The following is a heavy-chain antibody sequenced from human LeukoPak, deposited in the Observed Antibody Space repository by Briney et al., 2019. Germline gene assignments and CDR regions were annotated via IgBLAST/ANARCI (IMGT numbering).Heavy chain of an antibody. CDR3: ARDLGSCSSTSCYLGRIGWFDP. CDR1: GYTFTSYA. D-gene: IGHD2-2*01. J-gene: IGHJ5*02. Sequence: ASVKVSCKASGYTFTSYAMHWVRQAPGQRLEWMGWINAGNGNTKYSQKFQGRVTITRDTSASTAYMEPSSLRSEDTAVYYCARDLGSCSSTSCYLGRIGWFDPWGQGTLVTVSS. CDR2: INAGNGNT. V-gene: IGHV1-3*01.